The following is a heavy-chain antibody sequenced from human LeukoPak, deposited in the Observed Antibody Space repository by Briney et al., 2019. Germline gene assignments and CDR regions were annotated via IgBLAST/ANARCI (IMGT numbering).Heavy chain of an antibody. CDR2: ISWNSGRI. CDR1: GFTVSSNY. D-gene: IGHD3-10*01. Sequence: PGGSLRLSCAASGFTVSSNYMSWVRQAPGKGLEWVSGISWNSGRIGYADSVKGRFTISRDNAKNSLYLQMNSLRVEDTALYYCAKSSTTMIRGVHIDYWGQGTLVTVSS. J-gene: IGHJ4*01. V-gene: IGHV3-9*01. CDR3: AKSSTTMIRGVHIDY.